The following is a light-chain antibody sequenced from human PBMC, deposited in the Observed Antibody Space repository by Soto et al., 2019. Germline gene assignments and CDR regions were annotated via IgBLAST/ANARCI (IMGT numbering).Light chain of an antibody. V-gene: IGKV3-15*01. J-gene: IGKJ4*01. CDR1: QSVTTN. Sequence: EVVMTQSPATLSESPGERVTFSCRASQSVTTNLAWYQHKPGQSPRLLISGASTGASGIPPRFSGSGSGTEFTLSIDRLQSADFAVYYCQQYDRWPVTFGGGTKVDIK. CDR3: QQYDRWPVT. CDR2: GAS.